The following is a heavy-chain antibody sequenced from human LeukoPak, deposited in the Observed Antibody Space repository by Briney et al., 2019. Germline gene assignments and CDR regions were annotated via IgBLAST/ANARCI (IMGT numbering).Heavy chain of an antibody. CDR3: AKESDYYGSGSYYTALDY. CDR1: GFTFSSYA. Sequence: QPGGSLRLSCAASGFTFSSYAMSWGRQAPGKGLEWVSAISGSGGSTYYADSVKGRFTISRDNSKNTLYLQMNSLRAEDTAVYYCAKESDYYGSGSYYTALDYWGQGTLVTVSS. V-gene: IGHV3-23*01. J-gene: IGHJ4*02. CDR2: ISGSGGST. D-gene: IGHD3-10*01.